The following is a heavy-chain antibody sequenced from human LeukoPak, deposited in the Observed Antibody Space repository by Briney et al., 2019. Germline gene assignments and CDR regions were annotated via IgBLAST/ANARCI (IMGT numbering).Heavy chain of an antibody. V-gene: IGHV4-59*08. CDR3: ARGGSSCYGCHDWFDP. Sequence: SETLSLTCSVSGGSISNYYLSWIRQSPGQGLEGIGNVDKRGSTNYNPSFKSRVIVSSDTSRNEFSLKLNSVTAADTAIYYCARGGSSCYGCHDWFDPWGQGTRVTVSS. CDR2: VDKRGST. D-gene: IGHD2-2*01. CDR1: GGSISNYY. J-gene: IGHJ5*02.